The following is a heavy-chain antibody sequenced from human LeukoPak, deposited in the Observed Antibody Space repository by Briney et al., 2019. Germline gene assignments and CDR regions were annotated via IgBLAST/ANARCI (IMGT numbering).Heavy chain of an antibody. D-gene: IGHD3-10*02. CDR1: GFTFSSYW. Sequence: GGSLRLSCAASGFTFSSYWMSWVRQAPGKGLKWVANIKQDGSEKYYVDSVKGRFTISRDNAKNSLYLQTNSLRAEDTAVYYCAELGITMIGGVWGKGTTVTISS. CDR2: IKQDGSEK. CDR3: AELGITMIGGV. V-gene: IGHV3-7*01. J-gene: IGHJ6*04.